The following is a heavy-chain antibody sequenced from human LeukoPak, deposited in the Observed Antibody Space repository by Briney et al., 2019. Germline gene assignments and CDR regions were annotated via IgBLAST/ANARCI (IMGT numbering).Heavy chain of an antibody. V-gene: IGHV1-46*01. D-gene: IGHD5-18*01. Sequence: VALVKVSCKASGYTFTSYYMHWVRQAPGQGLEWMGIINPSGGSTSYAQKFQGRVTMTRDTSTSTVYMELSSLRSEDTAVYYCARDLAGYSYGGYYYYGMDVWGQGTTVTVSS. CDR3: ARDLAGYSYGGYYYYGMDV. J-gene: IGHJ6*02. CDR2: INPSGGST. CDR1: GYTFTSYY.